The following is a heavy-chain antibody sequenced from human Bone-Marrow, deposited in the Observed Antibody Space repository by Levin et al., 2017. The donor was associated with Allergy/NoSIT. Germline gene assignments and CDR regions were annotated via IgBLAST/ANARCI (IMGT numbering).Heavy chain of an antibody. CDR2: MHYSGSS. D-gene: IGHD5-12*01. J-gene: IGHJ3*01. CDR1: RVSISSHNSY. Sequence: MTSETLSLTCIVSRVSISSHNSYWGWIRQPPGKGLEWIGSMHYSGSSFYTPSLKSRVTISLDTSKNQFSLKMTSVTAADSATYYCVRDYKEVLVATTTGAFDLWGRGTMVTVSS. V-gene: IGHV4-39*07. CDR3: VRDYKEVLVATTTGAFDL.